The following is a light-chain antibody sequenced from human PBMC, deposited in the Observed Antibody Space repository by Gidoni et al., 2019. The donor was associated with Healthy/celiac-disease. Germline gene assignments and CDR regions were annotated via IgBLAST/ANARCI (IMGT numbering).Light chain of an antibody. CDR3: QAWDSSVVV. Sequence: SYELTQPPPVSVSPGQTASITCSGDKSGDKYACWYQQKPGQSPVLVIYQDSKRPSGIPARFSGSNSGNTATLTIGGTQAMDEADYYCQAWDSSVVVFGGGTKLTVL. J-gene: IGLJ2*01. CDR2: QDS. V-gene: IGLV3-1*01. CDR1: KSGDKY.